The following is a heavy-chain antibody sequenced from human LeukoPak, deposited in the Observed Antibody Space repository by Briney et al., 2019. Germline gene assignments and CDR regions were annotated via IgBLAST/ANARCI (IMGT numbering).Heavy chain of an antibody. J-gene: IGHJ4*02. CDR3: VRDHDYAFDY. D-gene: IGHD4-17*01. CDR2: MRGDDFTV. V-gene: IGHV3-48*01. CDR1: GFPFGDYP. Sequence: GGSLRLSCAVSGFPFGDYPMNWVRQAPGKGLEWISHMRGDDFTVYYADSVKGRFSISRDNAKNFLFLQMNSLRGDDTAVYYCVRDHDYAFDYWGQGTPVAVSS.